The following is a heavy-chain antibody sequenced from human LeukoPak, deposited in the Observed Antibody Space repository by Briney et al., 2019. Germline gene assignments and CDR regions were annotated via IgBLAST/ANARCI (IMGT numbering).Heavy chain of an antibody. D-gene: IGHD3-10*01. Sequence: PGGSLRLSCAASGFTFSSYDMHWVRQATGKGLEWVSAIGTAGDTYYPGSVKGRFTISRENAKNSLYLQMNSLRAGDTAVYYCARAYGSGSYFHPDYWGQGTLVTVSS. CDR1: GFTFSSYD. V-gene: IGHV3-13*01. CDR2: IGTAGDT. CDR3: ARAYGSGSYFHPDY. J-gene: IGHJ4*02.